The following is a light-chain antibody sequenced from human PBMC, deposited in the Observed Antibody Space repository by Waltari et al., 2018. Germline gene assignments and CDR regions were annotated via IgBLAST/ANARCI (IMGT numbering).Light chain of an antibody. CDR1: RSNIGSNT. J-gene: IGLJ3*02. CDR2: SNN. Sequence: QSVLTQPPSASGTPGQRVTISCSGIRSNIGSNTVNWSQQLPGTAPKLLIYSNNQRPSGVPDRFSGSKSGTSASLAISGLQSEDEADYYCAAWDDSLNGRWVFGGGTKLTVL. V-gene: IGLV1-44*01. CDR3: AAWDDSLNGRWV.